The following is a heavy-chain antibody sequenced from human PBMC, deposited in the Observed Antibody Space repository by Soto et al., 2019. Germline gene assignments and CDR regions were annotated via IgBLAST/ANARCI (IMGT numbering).Heavy chain of an antibody. CDR1: GFSLSNDRMG. V-gene: IGHV2-26*01. CDR3: ARVSPSPTVTAAYYGMDV. D-gene: IGHD4-4*01. J-gene: IGHJ6*02. CDR2: ILSNDEK. Sequence: QVTLKESGPVLVKPTETLTLTCTVSGFSLSNDRMGVSWIRQPPGKALEWLAHILSNDEKFYSTSLKSRLTISKDTSKSLVVLLMTNMDPVDTATYYCARVSPSPTVTAAYYGMDVWGQGTTVTVS.